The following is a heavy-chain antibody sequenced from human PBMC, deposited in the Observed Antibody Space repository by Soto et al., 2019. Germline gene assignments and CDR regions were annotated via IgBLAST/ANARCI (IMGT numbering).Heavy chain of an antibody. Sequence: ASLKVSCKASGFIFTNNDVSWVRQATGQGLGWMGWMNPGSGDTGYAQKFQGRVTMTRHISIATAYMELSSLRSDDTAIYYCARMATFGSLNWFDPWGQGTLVTVSS. CDR3: ARMATFGSLNWFDP. CDR1: GFIFTNND. CDR2: MNPGSGDT. D-gene: IGHD3-16*01. J-gene: IGHJ5*02. V-gene: IGHV1-8*01.